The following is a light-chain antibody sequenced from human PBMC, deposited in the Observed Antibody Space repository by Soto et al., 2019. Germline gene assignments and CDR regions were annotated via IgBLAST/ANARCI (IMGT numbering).Light chain of an antibody. CDR3: SSYTSSSTPYV. V-gene: IGLV2-14*01. CDR2: DVT. Sequence: QSSLTQPASVYGSPGQSITISCHGTSSDVGGYNYVSWYQQHPVKAPKLMIYDVTNRPSGVSDRFSGSKSGNTASLTISGLQAEDEADYYCSSYTSSSTPYVFGTGTKVTVL. J-gene: IGLJ1*01. CDR1: SSDVGGYNY.